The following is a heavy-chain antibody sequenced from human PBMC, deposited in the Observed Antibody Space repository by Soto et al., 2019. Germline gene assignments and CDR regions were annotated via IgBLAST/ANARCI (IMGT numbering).Heavy chain of an antibody. V-gene: IGHV1-69*02. CDR2: IIPILGIA. D-gene: IGHD6-19*01. J-gene: IGHJ6*03. Sequence: SVKVSCKACGGTFSSYTISWVRQAPGQGLEWMGRIIPILGIANYAQKFQGRVTITADKSTSTAYMELSSLRSEDTAVYYCARVIAVAHYYYYYMDVWGKGTTVTVSS. CDR1: GGTFSSYT. CDR3: ARVIAVAHYYYYYMDV.